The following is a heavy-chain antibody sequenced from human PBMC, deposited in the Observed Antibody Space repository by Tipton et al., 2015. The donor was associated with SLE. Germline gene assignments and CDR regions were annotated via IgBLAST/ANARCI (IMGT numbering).Heavy chain of an antibody. CDR1: GDSVSSNSAA. V-gene: IGHV6-1*01. CDR3: ARATGYGGKLYYFDY. Sequence: GLVKPSQTLSLTCAISGDSVSSNSAAWNWIRQSPSRGLEWLGRTYQRSRWYNEYEVSVRSRITINPDTSKNQFSLKLSSVTAADTAVYYCARATGYGGKLYYFDYWGQGTLVTVSS. CDR2: TYQRSRWYN. J-gene: IGHJ4*02. D-gene: IGHD4-23*01.